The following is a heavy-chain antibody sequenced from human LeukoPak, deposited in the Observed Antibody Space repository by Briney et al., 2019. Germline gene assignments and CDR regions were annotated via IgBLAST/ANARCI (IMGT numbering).Heavy chain of an antibody. CDR3: XXXXXXXXXXXXXXXXDV. Sequence: XAXXGFTFSSYEMNWVRQAPGKGLEWVAYIQYDGSNEQYAHSVKGRFRISRDSSKKRLYLQMNRLRAEDTGVYYCXXXXXXXXXXXXXXXXDVWGKXTXVTISS. J-gene: IGHJ6*04. CDR1: GFTFSSYE. V-gene: IGHV3-30*04. CDR2: IQYDGSNE.